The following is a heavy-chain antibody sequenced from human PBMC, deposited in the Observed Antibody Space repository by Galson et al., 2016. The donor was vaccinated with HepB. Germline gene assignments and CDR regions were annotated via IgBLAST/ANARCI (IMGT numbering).Heavy chain of an antibody. Sequence: TLSLTCAVFGGSFSGHYWTWIRQPPGKGLEWIGEIKHSGSTNYNLSLKSRVTISVDTSKNQFPLKLSSVTAADAAVYYCARGVSWTQLWRSHFDYWGQGTLVTVSS. D-gene: IGHD5-18*01. V-gene: IGHV4-34*01. CDR3: ARGVSWTQLWRSHFDY. CDR2: IKHSGST. J-gene: IGHJ4*02. CDR1: GGSFSGHY.